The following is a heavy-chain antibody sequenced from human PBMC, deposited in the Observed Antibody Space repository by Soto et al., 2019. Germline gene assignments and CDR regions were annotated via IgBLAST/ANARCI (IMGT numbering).Heavy chain of an antibody. D-gene: IGHD6-6*01. J-gene: IGHJ5*02. Sequence: LRLSCVASGFTFDDYAMYWVRQAPGKGLEWVSSINWNSVRIAYADSVKGRFTISRENARNSLYLQMTSLRAEDTACYFSVKGPDSTSAGGWFDPWGQGTLVTVSS. CDR2: INWNSVRI. V-gene: IGHV3-9*01. CDR1: GFTFDDYA. CDR3: VKGPDSTSAGGWFDP.